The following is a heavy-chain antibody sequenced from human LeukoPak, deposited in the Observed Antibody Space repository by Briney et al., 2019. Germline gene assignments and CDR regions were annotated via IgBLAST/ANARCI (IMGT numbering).Heavy chain of an antibody. Sequence: QAGGSLRLSCAASGFTFSSYAMSWVRQAPGKGLEWVSAISGSGGSTYYADSVKGRFTISRDNSKNTLYLQMNSMRAEDTAVYYCAKSMVLELPFYFNYWGQGTLVTVSS. J-gene: IGHJ4*02. CDR2: ISGSGGST. V-gene: IGHV3-23*01. CDR1: GFTFSSYA. D-gene: IGHD1-7*01. CDR3: AKSMVLELPFYFNY.